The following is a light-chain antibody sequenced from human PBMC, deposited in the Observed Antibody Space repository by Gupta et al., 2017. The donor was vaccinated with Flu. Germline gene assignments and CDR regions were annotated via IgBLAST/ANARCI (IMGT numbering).Light chain of an antibody. CDR2: GTS. CDR1: WGIGNY. CDR3: QQYNNYPHT. Sequence: DNYMTQSPSSLSASIGDTVTITCRPTWGIGNYVAWFQQKPGKAPRSLIYGTSTLQSGVPPRFSGSGSVSEFTLTISGLQPEDFATYYCQQYNNYPHTFGQGTRL. J-gene: IGKJ2*01. V-gene: IGKV1-16*01.